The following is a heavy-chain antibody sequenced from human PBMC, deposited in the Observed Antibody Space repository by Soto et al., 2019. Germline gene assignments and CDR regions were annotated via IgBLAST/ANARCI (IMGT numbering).Heavy chain of an antibody. V-gene: IGHV3-13*05. CDR3: ARAYFGRLPRPADYYYAMDV. CDR1: GFSFRAYD. Sequence: EVQLVASGGGAVQPGESLRLSCAASGFSFRAYDMHWVRQGKGKGLELFSALGAARDPYYVGSVKGRFSVSRDNAKNSLFLQMNTLGVDDTAVYFCARAYFGRLPRPADYYYAMDVWGRGNTVTVSS. J-gene: IGHJ6*02. D-gene: IGHD3-10*01. CDR2: LGAARDP.